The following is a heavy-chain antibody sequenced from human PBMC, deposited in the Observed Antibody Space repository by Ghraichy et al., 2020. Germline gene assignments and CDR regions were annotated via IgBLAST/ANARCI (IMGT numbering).Heavy chain of an antibody. Sequence: SQTLSLTCAIPGDSVSSNSAAWNWIRLSPSRGLEWLGRTYYRSKWYNDYAVSVKSRITINPATSKNQFSLQLNSVTTEDTAVYYCARVRNDYGGRVIDYWVKKGLATFSS. D-gene: IGHD4-23*01. V-gene: IGHV6-1*01. CDR2: TYYRSKWYN. CDR1: GDSVSSNSAA. CDR3: ARVRNDYGGRVIDY. J-gene: IGHJ4*02.